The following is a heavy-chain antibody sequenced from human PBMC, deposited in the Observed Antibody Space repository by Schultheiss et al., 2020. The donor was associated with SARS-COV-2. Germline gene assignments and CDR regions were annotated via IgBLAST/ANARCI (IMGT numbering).Heavy chain of an antibody. V-gene: IGHV4-61*10. CDR3: ARDRYYGSGLALVY. Sequence: SETLSLTCTVSGGSVSSGSYYWSWIRQPAGKGLEWIGRIYTSGSTNYNPSLKSRVTISVDTSKNQFSLKLSSVTAADTAVYYCARDRYYGSGLALVYWGQGTLVTVSS. D-gene: IGHD3-10*01. CDR2: IYTSGST. J-gene: IGHJ4*02. CDR1: GGSVSSGSYY.